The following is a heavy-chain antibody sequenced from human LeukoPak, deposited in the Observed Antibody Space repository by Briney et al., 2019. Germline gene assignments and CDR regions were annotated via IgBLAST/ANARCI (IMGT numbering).Heavy chain of an antibody. Sequence: GASVKVSCKVSGYTLTELSMHWVRQAPGNGLEWMGGFDPEDGETIYAQKFQGRVTMTEDTSTDTAYMELSSLRSEDTAVYYCATSSGYYYGWFDPWGQGTLVTVSS. D-gene: IGHD3-22*01. CDR1: GYTLTELS. CDR2: FDPEDGET. J-gene: IGHJ5*02. V-gene: IGHV1-24*01. CDR3: ATSSGYYYGWFDP.